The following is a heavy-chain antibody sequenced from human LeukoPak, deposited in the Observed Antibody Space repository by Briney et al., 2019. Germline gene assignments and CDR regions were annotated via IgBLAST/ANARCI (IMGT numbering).Heavy chain of an antibody. Sequence: GGSLRLSCAACGFTFSSYAMSWVRQAQGKGLEWVSSIGGSATTTYYADSVKGRFTISRDNAKNSLYLQMNSLRAEDTAVYYCARDYYESSGFYYWGQGTLVTVSS. CDR1: GFTFSSYA. J-gene: IGHJ4*02. D-gene: IGHD3-22*01. CDR2: IGGSATTT. V-gene: IGHV3-23*01. CDR3: ARDYYESSGFYY.